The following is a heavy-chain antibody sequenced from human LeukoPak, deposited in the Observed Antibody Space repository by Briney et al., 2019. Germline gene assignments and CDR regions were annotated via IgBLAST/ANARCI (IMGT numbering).Heavy chain of an antibody. CDR3: ARDRMEEHIVVVTDLDY. CDR2: FDPEDGET. D-gene: IGHD2-21*02. J-gene: IGHJ4*02. CDR1: GYTLTELS. Sequence: GASVKVSCKVSGYTLTELSMHWVRQAPGKGLEWMGGFDPEDGETIYAQKFQGRVTMTRDTSTSTVYMELSSLRSEDTAVYYCARDRMEEHIVVVTDLDYWGQGTLVTVSS. V-gene: IGHV1-24*01.